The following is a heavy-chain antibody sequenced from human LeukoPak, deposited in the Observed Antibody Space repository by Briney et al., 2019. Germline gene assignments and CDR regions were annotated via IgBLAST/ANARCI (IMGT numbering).Heavy chain of an antibody. CDR1: GFTFSGSA. V-gene: IGHV3-73*01. CDR2: IRSKANSYAT. D-gene: IGHD3-9*01. J-gene: IGHJ4*02. Sequence: GGSLRLSCAASGFTFSGSAMHWVRQASGKGLEWVGRIRSKANSYATAYAASVKGRFTISRDDSKNTAYLQMNSLKTEDTAVYYCTRHLFDSSNFDADYWGQGTLVTVSS. CDR3: TRHLFDSSNFDADY.